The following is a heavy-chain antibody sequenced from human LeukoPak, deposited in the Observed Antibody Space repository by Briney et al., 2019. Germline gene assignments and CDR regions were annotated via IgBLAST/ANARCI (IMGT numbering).Heavy chain of an antibody. CDR1: GASINSGAYS. J-gene: IGHJ4*02. CDR3: ARLTPLYGLDY. CDR2: IPYTGNT. D-gene: IGHD2-2*02. V-gene: IGHV4-31*11. Sequence: TLPLTCAVSGASINSGAYSWTWIRQRPGEGLEFIGNIPYTGNTYFNPSLKSRVAFSVDTSKSHFSLRLTSVTAADTAFYYCARLTPLYGLDYWGQGILVTVSS.